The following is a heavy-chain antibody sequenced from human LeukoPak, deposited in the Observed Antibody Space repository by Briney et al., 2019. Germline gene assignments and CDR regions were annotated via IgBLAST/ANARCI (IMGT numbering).Heavy chain of an antibody. CDR3: ARQPPDTASFDY. Sequence: PSETLSLTCTVSGGSINNSYWSWIRQPPGKGLEWIGYIYYNGGTNYNPSLKSRVTMSVDTSKNRLSLKLSSVTAVDTAVYFCARQPPDTASFDYWGQGTLVTVSS. J-gene: IGHJ4*02. V-gene: IGHV4-59*08. CDR1: GGSINNSY. CDR2: IYYNGGT. D-gene: IGHD3-22*01.